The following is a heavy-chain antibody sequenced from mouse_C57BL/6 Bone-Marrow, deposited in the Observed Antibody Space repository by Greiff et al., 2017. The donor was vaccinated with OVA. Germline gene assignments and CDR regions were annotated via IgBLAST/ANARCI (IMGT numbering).Heavy chain of an antibody. CDR2: INPSNGGT. CDR3: ARRNLYRDY. Sequence: VQLQQPGTDLVKPGASVKLSCKSSDYTFTSYWMPWVKQRPGQGLEWIGNINPSNGGTNYNEKFKSKATLTVDKSSSTAYLQLSSLTSEDSAVSNCARRNLYRDYWGQGTTLTVSA. D-gene: IGHD2-1*01. CDR1: DYTFTSYW. J-gene: IGHJ2*01. V-gene: IGHV1-53*01.